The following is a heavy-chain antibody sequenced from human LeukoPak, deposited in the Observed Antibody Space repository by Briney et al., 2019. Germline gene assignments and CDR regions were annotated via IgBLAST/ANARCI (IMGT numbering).Heavy chain of an antibody. CDR1: GFTFSSYG. D-gene: IGHD3-10*01. CDR2: ISYDGSNK. J-gene: IGHJ4*02. CDR3: AQIGILGY. V-gene: IGHV3-30*03. Sequence: QPGRSLRLSCAASGFTFSSYGMHWVRQAPGKGPEWVAVISYDGSNKYYADSVKGRFTISRDNSKNTLYLQMNSLRAEDTAVYYCAQIGILGYWGQGTLVTVSS.